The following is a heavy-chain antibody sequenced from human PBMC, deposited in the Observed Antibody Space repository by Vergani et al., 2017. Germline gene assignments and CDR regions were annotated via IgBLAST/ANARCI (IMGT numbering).Heavy chain of an antibody. CDR3: ARDRAVITMVRGVIGWFDP. CDR1: GYTFTSYY. V-gene: IGHV1-46*03. Sequence: QVQLVQSGAEVKKPGASVKVSCKASGYTFTSYYMHWVRQAPGQGLEWMGIINPSGGSTSYAQKFQGRVTMTRDTSTSTVYVELSSLRSEDTAVYYCARDRAVITMVRGVIGWFDPWGQGTLVTVSS. J-gene: IGHJ5*02. D-gene: IGHD3-10*01. CDR2: INPSGGST.